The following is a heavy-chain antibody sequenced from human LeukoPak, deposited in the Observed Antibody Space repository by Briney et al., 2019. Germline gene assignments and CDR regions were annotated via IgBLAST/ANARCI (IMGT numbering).Heavy chain of an antibody. Sequence: ASVKVSCKASGYTFTSYYMHWVRQAPGQGLEWMEWINPNSGGTNYAQKFQGRVTMTRDTSISTAYMELSRLRSDDTAVYYCARGGVSVTNYYYYYMDVWGKGTTVTVSS. J-gene: IGHJ6*03. D-gene: IGHD4-17*01. V-gene: IGHV1-2*02. CDR2: INPNSGGT. CDR1: GYTFTSYY. CDR3: ARGGVSVTNYYYYYMDV.